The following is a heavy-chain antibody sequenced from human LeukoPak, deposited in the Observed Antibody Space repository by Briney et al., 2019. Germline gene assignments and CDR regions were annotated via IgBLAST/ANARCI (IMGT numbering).Heavy chain of an antibody. CDR1: GGSFSGYY. J-gene: IGHJ6*03. V-gene: IGHV4-34*01. D-gene: IGHD5-18*01. CDR3: ARAPERWYSYGSYTYYYMDV. Sequence: KPSETLSLTCAVYGGSFSGYYWSWIRQPPGKGLEWIGEINHSGSTNYNPSLKSRVTISVDTSKNQFSLKLSPVTAADTTVYYCARAPERWYSYGSYTYYYMDVWGKGTTVTVSS. CDR2: INHSGST.